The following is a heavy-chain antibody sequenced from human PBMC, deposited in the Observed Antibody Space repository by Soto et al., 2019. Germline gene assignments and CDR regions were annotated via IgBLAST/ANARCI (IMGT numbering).Heavy chain of an antibody. Sequence: EVQLLESGGGLVQPGGSLRLSCAASGFTFSSYAMSWVRQAPGKGLEWVSAISGSGGSTYYADSVKGRFTISRDNSKNTLYLQTNSVRAEDTAVYYCAKRVRKDFYYYYGMDVWGQGTTVTVSS. V-gene: IGHV3-23*01. CDR2: ISGSGGST. J-gene: IGHJ6*02. CDR3: AKRVRKDFYYYYGMDV. CDR1: GFTFSSYA.